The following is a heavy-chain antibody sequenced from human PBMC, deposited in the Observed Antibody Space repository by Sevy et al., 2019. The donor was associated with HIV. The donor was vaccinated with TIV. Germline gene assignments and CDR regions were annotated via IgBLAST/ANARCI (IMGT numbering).Heavy chain of an antibody. CDR2: IKQDGSEK. Sequence: GGSLRLSCAASGFSFSWYWMSWVRQTPEKGLEWVANIKQDGSEKNYVDSVKGRFTISRDNAKNSLHLQMNSLRVEDTALYYCARAQGYCVVNSCFGGSINAFDFWGQGTMVTVSS. CDR3: ARAQGYCVVNSCFGGSINAFDF. V-gene: IGHV3-7*03. J-gene: IGHJ3*01. D-gene: IGHD2-2*01. CDR1: GFSFSWYW.